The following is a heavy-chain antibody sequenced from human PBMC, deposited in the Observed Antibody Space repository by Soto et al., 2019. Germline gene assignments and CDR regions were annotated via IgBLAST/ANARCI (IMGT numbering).Heavy chain of an antibody. CDR2: INPNSGGT. CDR1: GYTFTGYY. J-gene: IGHJ4*02. V-gene: IGHV1-2*04. D-gene: IGHD3-22*01. Sequence: ASVKVSCKASGYTFTGYYMHWVRQAPGQGLEWMGWINPNSGGTNYAQKFQGWVTMTRDTSISTAYMELSRLRSDDTAVYYCARGVPAAYYDSSGYYSDYWGQGTLVTVSS. CDR3: ARGVPAAYYDSSGYYSDY.